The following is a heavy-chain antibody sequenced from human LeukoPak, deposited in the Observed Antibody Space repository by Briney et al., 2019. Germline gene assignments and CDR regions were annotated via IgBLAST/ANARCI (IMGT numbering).Heavy chain of an antibody. D-gene: IGHD3-22*01. CDR2: ISGSGGST. J-gene: IGHJ4*02. CDR3: AKDYYYDSSGYLDY. V-gene: IGHV3-23*01. Sequence: GGTLRLSCAASGFTFSSYGMSWVRQAPGKGLEWVSAISGSGGSTYYADSVKGRFTISRDNSKNTLYLQMNSLRAEDTAVYYCAKDYYYDSSGYLDYWGQGTLVTVSS. CDR1: GFTFSSYG.